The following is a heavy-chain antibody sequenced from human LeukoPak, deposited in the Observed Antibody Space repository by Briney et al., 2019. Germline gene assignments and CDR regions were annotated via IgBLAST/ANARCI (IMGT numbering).Heavy chain of an antibody. Sequence: GGSLRLSCAASGFTFSRYWMSWVRQAPGKGLEWVANIKQDGSEKDYVDSVKGRFTISRDNAKNSLYLQMNSLTAEDTAVYYCARDSSMLRGPLVIYYFDFWGQGTLVTVSS. J-gene: IGHJ4*02. CDR1: GFTFSRYW. V-gene: IGHV3-7*01. CDR3: ARDSSMLRGPLVIYYFDF. CDR2: IKQDGSEK. D-gene: IGHD3-10*01.